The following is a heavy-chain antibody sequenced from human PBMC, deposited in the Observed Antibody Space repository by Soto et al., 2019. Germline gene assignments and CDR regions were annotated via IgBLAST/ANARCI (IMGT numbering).Heavy chain of an antibody. J-gene: IGHJ4*02. V-gene: IGHV3-7*01. D-gene: IGHD5-18*01. Sequence: EVQLVESGGGLVQPGGSLRLSCAASGFTFSSYWMSWVRQAPGKGLEWVANIKQDGSEKYYVDSVKGRFTISRDNAKNSLYLQMNSLRAEDTAVYYCARCIPVDTAMVHDYWGQGTLVTVSS. CDR2: IKQDGSEK. CDR3: ARCIPVDTAMVHDY. CDR1: GFTFSSYW.